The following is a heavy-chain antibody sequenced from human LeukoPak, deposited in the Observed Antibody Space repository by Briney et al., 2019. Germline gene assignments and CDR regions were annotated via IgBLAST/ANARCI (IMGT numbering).Heavy chain of an antibody. Sequence: SQTLSLTCTVSGGSISSGDYYWSWIRQPPGKGLGGIGYIYYSGSTYYNPSLKSRVTISVDTSKNQFSLKLSSVTGADTAVYYCARELQLLFFDYWGQGTLVTVSS. D-gene: IGHD2-2*01. V-gene: IGHV4-30-4*01. CDR3: ARELQLLFFDY. J-gene: IGHJ4*02. CDR2: IYYSGST. CDR1: GGSISSGDYY.